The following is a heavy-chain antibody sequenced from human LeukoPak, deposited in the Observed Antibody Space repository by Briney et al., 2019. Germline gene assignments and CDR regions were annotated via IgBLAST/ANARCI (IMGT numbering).Heavy chain of an antibody. CDR3: AGQKYSSSWYLFDY. CDR2: ISGSGGTT. J-gene: IGHJ4*02. D-gene: IGHD6-13*01. CDR1: GFKFSDYG. Sequence: GGSLRLSCVASGFKFSDYGMHWVRQAPGKGLEWVSVISGSGGTTYYADSVKGWFTISRDNAKNTLYLQMNSLRAEDTAVYSCAGQKYSSSWYLFDYWGQGTLVTVSS. V-gene: IGHV3-23*01.